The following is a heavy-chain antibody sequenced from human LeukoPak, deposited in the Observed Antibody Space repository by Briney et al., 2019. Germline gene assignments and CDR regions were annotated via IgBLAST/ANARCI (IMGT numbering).Heavy chain of an antibody. CDR3: ARGEDILTGYSLDY. CDR1: GGSISSYY. J-gene: IGHJ4*02. V-gene: IGHV4-59*01. CDR2: IYYSGST. D-gene: IGHD3-9*01. Sequence: SETLSLTCTVSGGSISSYYWSWIRQPPGKGLEGIGYIYYSGSTNYNPSLTSRVTISVDTSKSQFSLKLSSVTAADTAVYYCARGEDILTGYSLDYWGQGTLVTVSS.